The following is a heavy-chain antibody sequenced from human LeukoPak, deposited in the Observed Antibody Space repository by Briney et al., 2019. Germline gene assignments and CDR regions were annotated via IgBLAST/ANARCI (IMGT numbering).Heavy chain of an antibody. CDR3: ARDLLAVAGNAYYYYGMDV. J-gene: IGHJ6*02. CDR1: GGSISSYY. V-gene: IGHV4-59*01. D-gene: IGHD6-19*01. Sequence: SETPSLTCTVSGGSISSYYWSWIRQPPGKGLEWIGYIYYSGTTNYNPSLKSRVTISVDTSKNQFSLKLSSVTAADTAVYYCARDLLAVAGNAYYYYGMDVWGQGTTVTVSS. CDR2: IYYSGTT.